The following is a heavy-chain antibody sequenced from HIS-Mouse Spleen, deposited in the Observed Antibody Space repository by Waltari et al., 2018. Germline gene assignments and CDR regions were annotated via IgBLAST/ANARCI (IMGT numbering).Heavy chain of an antibody. J-gene: IGHJ2*01. CDR3: AREIPYSSSWYDWYFDL. Sequence: QLQLQESGPGLVKPSETLSLPCTVYGCSISRSSYHWGWLRQPPGKGLEWIVSVYYSGSTYYNPSLKSRVTISVDTSKNQFSLKLSSVTAADTAVYYCAREIPYSSSWYDWYFDLWGRGTLVTVSS. V-gene: IGHV4-39*07. D-gene: IGHD6-13*01. CDR1: GCSISRSSYH. CDR2: VYYSGST.